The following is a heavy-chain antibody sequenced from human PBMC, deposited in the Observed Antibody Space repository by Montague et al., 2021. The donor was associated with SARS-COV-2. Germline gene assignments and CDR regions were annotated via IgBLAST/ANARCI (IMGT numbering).Heavy chain of an antibody. Sequence: PALVPTQTLTLTCTFSGFSLSTSGMCVSWIRQPPGKALEWLARIDWDDDKYYSTSLKTRLTTSKDTSKNQVVLTMTNMDPVDTATYYCARTRVDTAVAFDIWGQGTMVTVSS. V-gene: IGHV2-70*11. CDR3: ARTRVDTAVAFDI. J-gene: IGHJ3*02. D-gene: IGHD5-18*01. CDR1: GFSLSTSGMC. CDR2: IDWDDDK.